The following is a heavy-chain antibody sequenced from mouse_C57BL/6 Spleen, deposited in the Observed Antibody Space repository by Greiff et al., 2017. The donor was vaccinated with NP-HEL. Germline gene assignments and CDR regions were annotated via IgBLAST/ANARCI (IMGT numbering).Heavy chain of an antibody. Sequence: EVKLLESGGGLVQPGGSLSLSCAASGFTFTDYYMSWVRQPPGKALEWLGFIRNKANGYTTEYSASVKGRFTISRDNSQSILYLQMNALRAEDSATYYCARSCYYGSPWFAYWGQGTLVTVSA. D-gene: IGHD1-1*01. V-gene: IGHV7-3*01. J-gene: IGHJ3*01. CDR2: IRNKANGYTT. CDR1: GFTFTDYY. CDR3: ARSCYYGSPWFAY.